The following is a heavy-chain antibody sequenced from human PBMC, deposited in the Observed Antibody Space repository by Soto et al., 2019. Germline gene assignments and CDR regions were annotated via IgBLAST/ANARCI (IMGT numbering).Heavy chain of an antibody. J-gene: IGHJ3*02. CDR1: GYNFANYW. D-gene: IGHD2-8*01. V-gene: IGHV5-51*01. CDR2: IFPGDSDT. Sequence: PGESLKISCKGSGYNFANYWIGWVRQMPGKGLEWMGMIFPGDSDTKNSPSLQGQITMSVDKSDSSAYLQWRSLNASDTAMYYCAAGYTNGPDAFEIWGQGTMVT. CDR3: AAGYTNGPDAFEI.